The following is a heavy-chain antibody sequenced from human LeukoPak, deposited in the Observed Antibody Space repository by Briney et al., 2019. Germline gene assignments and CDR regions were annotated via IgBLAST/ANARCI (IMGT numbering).Heavy chain of an antibody. CDR3: AKTTVVTPQAFDI. CDR2: INPNSGGT. CDR1: GYTFTGYY. V-gene: IGHV1-2*02. Sequence: ASVKVSCKASGYTFTGYYMHWVRQAPGQGLEWMEWINPNSGGTNYAQKFQGRVTMTRDTSISTAYMELSGLRSDDTAVYYCAKTTVVTPQAFDIWGQGTMVTVSS. D-gene: IGHD4-23*01. J-gene: IGHJ3*02.